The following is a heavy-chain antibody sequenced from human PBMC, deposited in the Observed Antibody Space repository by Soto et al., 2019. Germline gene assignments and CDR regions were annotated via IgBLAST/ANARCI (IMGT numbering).Heavy chain of an antibody. CDR1: GFTFSRYG. CDR3: ARDDDYGYNGFDS. D-gene: IGHD4-17*01. V-gene: IGHV3-33*01. CDR2: ILDDGSDQ. J-gene: IGHJ5*01. Sequence: QVQLVESGGGVVQPGRSLRLSCAASGFTFSRYGMHWVRQAPGKGLEWVAVILDDGSDQNYADSVKGGFTISRDNSKNSLLLQMNSLRAEDTAVYYCARDDDYGYNGFDSRGQGTLVTVSS.